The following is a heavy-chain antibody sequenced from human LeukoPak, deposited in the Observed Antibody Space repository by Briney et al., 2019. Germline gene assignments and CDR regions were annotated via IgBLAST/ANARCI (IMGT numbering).Heavy chain of an antibody. CDR3: ARVDYDRSGEDANAEYFQH. Sequence: PGGSLRLSCAASGFTFDDYAMHWVRQAPGKGLEWVSGISWNSGSIGYADSVKGRFTISRDNAKNSLYLQMNSLRAEDTAIYYCARVDYDRSGEDANAEYFQHWGQGTLVTVSS. D-gene: IGHD3-22*01. J-gene: IGHJ1*01. CDR1: GFTFDDYA. CDR2: ISWNSGSI. V-gene: IGHV3-9*01.